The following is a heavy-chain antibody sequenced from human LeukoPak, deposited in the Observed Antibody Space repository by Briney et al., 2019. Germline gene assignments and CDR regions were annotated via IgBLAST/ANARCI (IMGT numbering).Heavy chain of an antibody. V-gene: IGHV3-11*01. Sequence: GGSLRLSCAASGFTFSDYHMSWIRQAPGKGLEWVSYISSSGGTISYADSVKGRFTISRDNAKNSLYLQMNSLRAEDAALYYCAKMNDSSGHWGRGTLVIVSS. CDR1: GFTFSDYH. J-gene: IGHJ4*02. CDR2: ISSSGGTI. D-gene: IGHD3-22*01. CDR3: AKMNDSSGH.